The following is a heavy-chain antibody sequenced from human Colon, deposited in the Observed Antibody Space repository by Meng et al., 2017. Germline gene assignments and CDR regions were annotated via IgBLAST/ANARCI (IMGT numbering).Heavy chain of an antibody. CDR2: IYYSGIT. D-gene: IGHD2-2*01. CDR1: GGSISSSSYY. CDR3: ASHLGTCSSTSCSHFDD. J-gene: IGHJ4*02. Sequence: QLQLQESGPGLVKPSETLSLTRTVPGGSISSSSYYWGWIRQPPGKGLEWIGSIYYSGITYYNPSLKSRVTISIDTSKNQFSLKVSSVTAADTAVYYCASHLGTCSSTSCSHFDDWGQGTLVTVSS. V-gene: IGHV4-39*01.